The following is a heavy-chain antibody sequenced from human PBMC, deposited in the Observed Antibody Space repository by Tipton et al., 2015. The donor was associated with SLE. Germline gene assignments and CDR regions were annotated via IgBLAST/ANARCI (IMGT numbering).Heavy chain of an antibody. Sequence: TLSLTCTVSGGSISSYYWSWVRQPPGKGLEWIGEINHSGSSNYSPSLKSRVTISVDTSKNQFSLKLSSVTAADTAVYYCARVHDYGGYFDYWGQGTLVTVSS. CDR1: GGSISSYY. V-gene: IGHV4-34*01. CDR3: ARVHDYGGYFDY. D-gene: IGHD4-23*01. J-gene: IGHJ4*02. CDR2: INHSGSS.